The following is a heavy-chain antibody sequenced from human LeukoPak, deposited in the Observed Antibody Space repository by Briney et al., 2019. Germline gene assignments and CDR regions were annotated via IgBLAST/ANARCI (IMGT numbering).Heavy chain of an antibody. J-gene: IGHJ3*02. Sequence: GRSLRLSCAASGFTFNTYFMHWVRQAPGKGLEWVADIASDGSHTFYVESVKGRSTISRDNSKNTLYLQMNSLRAEDTAVYFCARERQDTILHSGAFDIWGQGTMVTVSS. CDR3: ARERQDTILHSGAFDI. CDR1: GFTFNTYF. CDR2: IASDGSHT. D-gene: IGHD2-21*01. V-gene: IGHV3-30-3*01.